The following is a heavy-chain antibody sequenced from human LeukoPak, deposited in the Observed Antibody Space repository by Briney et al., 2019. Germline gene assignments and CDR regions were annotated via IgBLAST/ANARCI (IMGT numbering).Heavy chain of an antibody. CDR1: GGSISPYY. J-gene: IGHJ3*02. Sequence: SETLSLTCTVSGGSISPYYWSWIRQLPGKGLEWIGYIYYNGITSYKPSLKGRVTISVDTSKKQFALKLSSVTDADTAVYYCARGYYYDNSGYPDALDIWGQGTMVTVSS. V-gene: IGHV4-59*01. D-gene: IGHD3-22*01. CDR3: ARGYYYDNSGYPDALDI. CDR2: IYYNGIT.